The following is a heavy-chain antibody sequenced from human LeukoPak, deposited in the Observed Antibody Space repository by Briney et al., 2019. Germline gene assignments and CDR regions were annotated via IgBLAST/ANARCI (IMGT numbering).Heavy chain of an antibody. J-gene: IGHJ4*02. Sequence: GGSLRLSCAASGFTFSSYEINWVRQAPGKGLEWVSYIITSGSTTYYADSLKGRFTISRDNATNSLYLQMNSLRAEDTAVYYCARALFTMIVVVRRFDYWGQGTLVTVSS. CDR1: GFTFSSYE. CDR3: ARALFTMIVVVRRFDY. V-gene: IGHV3-48*03. D-gene: IGHD3-22*01. CDR2: IITSGSTT.